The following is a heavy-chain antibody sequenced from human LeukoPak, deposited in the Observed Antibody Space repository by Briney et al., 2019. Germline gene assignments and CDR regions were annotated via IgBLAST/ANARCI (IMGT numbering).Heavy chain of an antibody. CDR3: ARAYDYRGYFFYYYMDV. Sequence: PSETLSLTCTVSGYSISRAYYWGWIRQPPGKGLEWIGSIYHSGNTYYNPSLKSRVTISVDTSKNQFSLKLSSVTAADTAVYYCARAYDYRGYFFYYYMDVWGKGTTVTVSS. CDR2: IYHSGNT. V-gene: IGHV4-38-2*02. CDR1: GYSISRAYY. J-gene: IGHJ6*03. D-gene: IGHD4/OR15-4a*01.